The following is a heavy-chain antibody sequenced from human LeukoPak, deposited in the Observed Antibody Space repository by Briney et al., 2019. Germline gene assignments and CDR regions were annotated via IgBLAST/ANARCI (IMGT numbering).Heavy chain of an antibody. CDR3: ARDSSGWGGNNWFDP. CDR1: GFTFSTYG. J-gene: IGHJ5*02. D-gene: IGHD6-19*01. V-gene: IGHV3-30*03. Sequence: GGSLRLSCAASGFTFSTYGMHRVRQAPGKGLEWVAFISYDGSNKYYADSVKGRFTISRDNSKNTSYLEMNSLRPEDTAVYYCARDSSGWGGNNWFDPWGQGTLVTVSS. CDR2: ISYDGSNK.